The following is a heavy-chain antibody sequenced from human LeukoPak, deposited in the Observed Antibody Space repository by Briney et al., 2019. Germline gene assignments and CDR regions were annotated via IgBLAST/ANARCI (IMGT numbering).Heavy chain of an antibody. CDR1: GFTFCSYS. V-gene: IGHV3-48*01. CDR2: INSSSSTI. Sequence: PGGSLRLSCAASGFTFCSYSMNWVRQAPGKGLEWVSHINSSSSTIYYADSVKGRFTISRYNAKNSLYLQTDSLRAEDTAEFYCARDGTGHFDYWGQGTLVTVSS. CDR3: ARDGTGHFDY. J-gene: IGHJ4*02.